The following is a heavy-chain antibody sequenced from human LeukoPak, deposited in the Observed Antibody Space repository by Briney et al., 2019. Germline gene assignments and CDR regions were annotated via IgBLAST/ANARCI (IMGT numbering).Heavy chain of an antibody. V-gene: IGHV3-21*01. CDR3: ARDLGRRVVAATHGMDV. J-gene: IGHJ6*02. Sequence: GGSLRLSCAASGFTFSSYSMNWVRQAPGKGLEWVSSISSSSSYIYYADSVKGRFTISRDNAKNSLYLQMNSLRAEDTAVYYRARDLGRRVVAATHGMDVWGQGTMVTVSS. D-gene: IGHD2-15*01. CDR2: ISSSSSYI. CDR1: GFTFSSYS.